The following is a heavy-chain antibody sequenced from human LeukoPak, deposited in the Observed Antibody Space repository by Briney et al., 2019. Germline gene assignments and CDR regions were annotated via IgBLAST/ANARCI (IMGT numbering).Heavy chain of an antibody. V-gene: IGHV3-48*01. Sequence: GGSLRLSCAASGFTFSNYDMNWVRQAPGKGLEWVSYISSSSRIIYYADSLKGRFTISRDNAKNSLYLQLNSLRADDTAVYCCARGYSYGYNYWGQGTLVTVSS. CDR1: GFTFSNYD. CDR2: ISSSSRII. CDR3: ARGYSYGYNY. J-gene: IGHJ4*02. D-gene: IGHD5-18*01.